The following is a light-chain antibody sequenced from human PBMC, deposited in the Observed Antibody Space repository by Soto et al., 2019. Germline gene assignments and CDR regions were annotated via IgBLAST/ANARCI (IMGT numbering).Light chain of an antibody. CDR3: QSYDSSSVV. J-gene: IGLJ2*01. CDR1: SGSIASNY. V-gene: IGLV6-57*01. Sequence: NFMLTQPHSVSESPEKTVTISCTRSSGSIASNYVQWYQQRPGSSPTTVIYDDNQRPSGVPDRFSGSIDSSSNSASLTISGLKTEDEADYYCQSYDSSSVVFGGGTKLTVL. CDR2: DDN.